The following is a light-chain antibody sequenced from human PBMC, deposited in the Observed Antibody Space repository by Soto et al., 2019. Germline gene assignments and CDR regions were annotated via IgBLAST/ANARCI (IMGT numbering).Light chain of an antibody. Sequence: IKLTQSPASLSASVGDRVTITCRASQGISNFLAWYQQKPGKAPKLLIYAASTLQSGVPSRFSGSGSGTDFTLTISSLQPEDFAAYFCQQYNSYPSTFGRGSKVDIK. CDR3: QQYNSYPST. J-gene: IGKJ4*01. V-gene: IGKV1-9*01. CDR2: AAS. CDR1: QGISNF.